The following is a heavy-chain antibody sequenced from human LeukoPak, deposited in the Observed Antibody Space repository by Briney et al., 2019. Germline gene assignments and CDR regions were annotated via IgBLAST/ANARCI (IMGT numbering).Heavy chain of an antibody. D-gene: IGHD1-26*01. J-gene: IGHJ4*02. CDR2: ISSSSSYI. CDR3: ARDESGSLDY. V-gene: IGHV3-21*01. Sequence: PGGSLRLSCAASGFTFSSYEMNWVRQAPGKGLEWVSSISSSSSYIYYADSVKGRFTISRDNAKNSLYLQMNSLRAEDTAVYYCARDESGSLDYWGQGTLVTVSS. CDR1: GFTFSSYE.